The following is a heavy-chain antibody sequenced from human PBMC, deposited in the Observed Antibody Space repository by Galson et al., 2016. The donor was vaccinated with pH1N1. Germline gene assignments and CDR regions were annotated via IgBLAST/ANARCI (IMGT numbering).Heavy chain of an antibody. CDR2: IYHAGNT. J-gene: IGHJ6*02. D-gene: IGHD1-14*01. CDR3: ARIHATRVDSNRYFYAGLDV. CDR1: GFTLSIYW. V-gene: IGHV4-4*02. Sequence: SLRLSCAASGFTLSIYWMSWVRQAPGKGLEWIGEIYHAGNTNYNPSLKTRLTISVDKSKTQFSLKLTSVTAADTAVYYCARIHATRVDSNRYFYAGLDVWGQGTTVTVSS.